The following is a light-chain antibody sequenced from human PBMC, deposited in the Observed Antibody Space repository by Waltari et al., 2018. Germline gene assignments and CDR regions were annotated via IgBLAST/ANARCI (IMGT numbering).Light chain of an antibody. CDR2: DSS. CDR1: QDISKY. J-gene: IGKJ3*01. CDR3: QQYDNLPRFT. Sequence: DIQMTQSPASLSASVGDRVTITCQASQDISKYLNWYQQKPGKAPKLLIYDSSNLDVGVPSRFSGSGYGTDFTVTISSLQPEDTATYYCQQYDNLPRFTFGPGTKVDIK. V-gene: IGKV1-33*01.